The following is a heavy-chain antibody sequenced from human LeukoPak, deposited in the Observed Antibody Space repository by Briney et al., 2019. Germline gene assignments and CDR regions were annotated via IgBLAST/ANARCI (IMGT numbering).Heavy chain of an antibody. V-gene: IGHV3-30*02. Sequence: PGGSLRLSCAASGFTFSSYGMHWVRQAPGKGLEWVAFIRYDGSNKYYADSVKGRFTISRDNSKNTLYLQMNSLRADDTAVYYCATSSHGGCISTNCYGSYWGQGTLVTVSS. CDR1: GFTFSSYG. D-gene: IGHD2-2*01. CDR3: ATSSHGGCISTNCYGSY. CDR2: IRYDGSNK. J-gene: IGHJ4*02.